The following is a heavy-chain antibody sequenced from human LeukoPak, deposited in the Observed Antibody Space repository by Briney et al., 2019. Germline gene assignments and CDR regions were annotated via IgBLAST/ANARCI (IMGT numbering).Heavy chain of an antibody. D-gene: IGHD3-22*01. CDR1: GGSISSSSYY. CDR2: IYYSGST. J-gene: IGHJ4*02. Sequence: SETLSLTCTVSGGSISSSSYYWGWIRQPPGKGLEWIGSIYYSGSTYYNPSLKSRVTISVDTSKNQFSLKLSSVTAADTAVYYCAGTKGYYDSSGYFDYWAREPWSPSPQ. V-gene: IGHV4-39*07. CDR3: AGTKGYYDSSGYFDY.